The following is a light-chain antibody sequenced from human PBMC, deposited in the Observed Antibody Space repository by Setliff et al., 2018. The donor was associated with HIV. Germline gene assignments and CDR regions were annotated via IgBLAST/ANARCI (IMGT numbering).Light chain of an antibody. CDR2: DVS. CDR3: SSYTSSSTL. J-gene: IGLJ2*01. CDR1: SSDVGGYDF. Sequence: QSALTQPASVSGSPGQSITISCIGTSSDVGGYDFVSWYQQRPGKAPKLIIFDVSERPSGVSNRFSGSKSGNTASLTISGLQAEDEADYYCSSYTSSSTLFGGGTKVTVL. V-gene: IGLV2-14*03.